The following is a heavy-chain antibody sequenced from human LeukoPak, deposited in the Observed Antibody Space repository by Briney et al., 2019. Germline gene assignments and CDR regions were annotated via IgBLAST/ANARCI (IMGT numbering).Heavy chain of an antibody. V-gene: IGHV4-30-2*01. J-gene: IGHJ4*02. CDR1: GDSINSGGYS. Sequence: PSETLSLTCAVSGDSINSGGYSWSWIRQPPGKGLEWIGYIYQTGSNFYNPSLKGRATISEDRSKNQFSLKLTSVTATDTAVYYCAGALWRRGGGYCTSDSCYLDYWGQGTLVTVSS. CDR3: AGALWRRGGGYCTSDSCYLDY. D-gene: IGHD2-2*01. CDR2: IYQTGSN.